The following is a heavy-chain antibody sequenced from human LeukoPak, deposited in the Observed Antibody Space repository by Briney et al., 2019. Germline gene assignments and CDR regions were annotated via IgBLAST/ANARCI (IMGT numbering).Heavy chain of an antibody. CDR2: INPNSGGT. D-gene: IGHD3-10*01. Sequence: GSVKVSCKASVYTFTGYYMHWVRQAPGQGREWMGWINPNSGGTNYAQKFQGRVTMTRDTSISTAYMELSRPRSDDTAVYYRAGAYGSGSVNTHAFYIWGQGTTGTVSS. CDR1: VYTFTGYY. J-gene: IGHJ3*02. V-gene: IGHV1-2*02. CDR3: AGAYGSGSVNTHAFYI.